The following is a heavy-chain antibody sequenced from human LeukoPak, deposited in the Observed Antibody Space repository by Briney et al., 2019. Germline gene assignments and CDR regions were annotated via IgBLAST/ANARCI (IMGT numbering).Heavy chain of an antibody. CDR1: GFTFSSYA. CDR3: ARDGFLGPVTAYLDY. J-gene: IGHJ4*02. V-gene: IGHV3-74*01. CDR2: VKSDGGST. Sequence: PGGSLRLSCAASGFTFSSYAMHWVRQAPGKGLVWVSRVKSDGGSTSYADPVKGRFTISRDNARNTLYLQMNSLSAEDTAVYYWARDGFLGPVTAYLDYWGQETPDSVPS. D-gene: IGHD2-21*02.